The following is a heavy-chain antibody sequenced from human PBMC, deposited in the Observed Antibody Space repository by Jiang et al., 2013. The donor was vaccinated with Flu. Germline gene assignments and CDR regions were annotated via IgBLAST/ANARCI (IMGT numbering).Heavy chain of an antibody. V-gene: IGHV4-30-2*01. CDR3: ARGQGGDYGYFDS. D-gene: IGHD4-17*01. CDR1: GDSIYRGAYT. CDR2: IFHSGTT. J-gene: IGHJ4*02. Sequence: SGLVKPSQTLSLTCTVSGDSIYRGAYTWTWIRQPSGKGLEWIGHIFHSGTTDYNPSLKGRVTLSVDRSKNQFSLNLSPVTAADTAVYFCARGQGGDYGYFDSWGQGTLVTVSS.